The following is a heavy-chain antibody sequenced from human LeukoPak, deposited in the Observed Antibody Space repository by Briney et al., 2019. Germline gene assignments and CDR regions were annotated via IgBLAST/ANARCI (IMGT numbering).Heavy chain of an antibody. V-gene: IGHV4-59*08. CDR2: IYYSGST. J-gene: IGHJ4*02. D-gene: IGHD2-2*01. CDR1: GGSISSYY. Sequence: SETLSLTCTVSGGSISSYYWSWIRQPPGKGLEWIGYIYYSGSTNYNPSLKSRVTISVDTSKKQFSLKLSSVTAADTAVYYCARQGYCSSTSCYGFDYWGQGILVTVSS. CDR3: ARQGYCSSTSCYGFDY.